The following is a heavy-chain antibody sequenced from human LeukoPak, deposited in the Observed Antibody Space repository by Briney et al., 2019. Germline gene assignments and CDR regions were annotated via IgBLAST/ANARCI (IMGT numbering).Heavy chain of an antibody. V-gene: IGHV3-48*03. D-gene: IGHD4-17*01. J-gene: IGHJ4*02. Sequence: GGSLRRSCAVSGFPFSSYEMNWVRQAPGKGLEWVSLISSSGDDIFYADFVKGRFTISRDNAKNSLYLQMNSLRTEDTGMYYCARARPLVGALDSWGQGTLVTVSS. CDR3: ARARPLVGALDS. CDR2: ISSSGDDI. CDR1: GFPFSSYE.